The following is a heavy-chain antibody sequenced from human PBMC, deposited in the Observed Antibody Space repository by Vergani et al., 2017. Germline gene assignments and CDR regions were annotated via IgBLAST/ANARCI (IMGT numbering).Heavy chain of an antibody. CDR1: GGSTSSYY. Sequence: QVQLQESGPGLVKPSETLSLTCTVSGGSTSSYYWCWIRQPPGKGLEWIGYIDYSGSTNYNPSLKSRVTISVDTSKNQFSLKLSSVTDADTAVYYCARGRGFWGSYRHYFDYWGQGTLVTVSS. CDR2: IDYSGST. D-gene: IGHD3-16*02. V-gene: IGHV4-59*08. J-gene: IGHJ4*02. CDR3: ARGRGFWGSYRHYFDY.